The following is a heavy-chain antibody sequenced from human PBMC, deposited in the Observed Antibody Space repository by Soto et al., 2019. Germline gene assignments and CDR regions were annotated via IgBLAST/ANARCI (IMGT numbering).Heavy chain of an antibody. CDR3: AKDIPPFDLLKADAFDI. V-gene: IGHV3-23*01. Sequence: GGSLRLSCVASGFTSSSCAMRWVRQAPGKGLEWVSGISGSGGSTYYADSVKGRFTISRDNSKNTLYLQMNSLRAEDTAVYYCAKDIPPFDLLKADAFDIWGQGTMVTVPS. CDR1: GFTSSSCA. J-gene: IGHJ3*02. D-gene: IGHD3-9*01. CDR2: ISGSGGST.